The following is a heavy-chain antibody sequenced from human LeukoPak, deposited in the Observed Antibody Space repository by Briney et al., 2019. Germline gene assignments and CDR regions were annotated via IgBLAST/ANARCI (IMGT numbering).Heavy chain of an antibody. CDR2: IYYSGSA. CDR1: GGSISSYY. V-gene: IGHV4-59*01. D-gene: IGHD3-10*01. CDR3: AIHAGSYPWFDP. J-gene: IGHJ5*02. Sequence: SETLSLTCTVSGGSISSYYWSWIRQPPGKGLEWIGYIYYSGSANYNPSLKSRVTISVDTSKNHFSLKLSSVTAADTALYYCAIHAGSYPWFDPWGQGTLVTVSS.